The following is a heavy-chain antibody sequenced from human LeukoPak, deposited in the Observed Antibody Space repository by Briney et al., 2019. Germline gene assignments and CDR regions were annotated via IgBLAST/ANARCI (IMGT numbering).Heavy chain of an antibody. J-gene: IGHJ4*02. CDR1: GGSISSGGYY. CDR2: IYSSGGT. CDR3: ARGRYDILTGHSLFDY. V-gene: IGHV4-31*03. D-gene: IGHD3-9*01. Sequence: SQTLSLTCTVSGGSISSGGYYWSWIRQHPGKGLEWLGYIYSSGGTYYYPSLESRVTISVDTSKNQFSLKLSSVTAADTAVYYCARGRYDILTGHSLFDYGCQGTLFTVSS.